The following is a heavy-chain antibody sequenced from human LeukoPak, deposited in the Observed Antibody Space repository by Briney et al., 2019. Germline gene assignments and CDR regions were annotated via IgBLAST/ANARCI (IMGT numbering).Heavy chain of an antibody. D-gene: IGHD6-19*01. CDR3: ARAYNSDGYSSGWYFWFDP. V-gene: IGHV1-69*13. CDR2: IIPIFGTA. CDR1: GGTFSSYA. J-gene: IGHJ5*02. Sequence: GASVKVSCKASGGTFSSYAISWVRQAPGQGLEWMGGIIPIFGTANYAQKFQSRVTITADESTSTAYMELSSLRSEDTAVYYCARAYNSDGYSSGWYFWFDPWGQGTLVTVSS.